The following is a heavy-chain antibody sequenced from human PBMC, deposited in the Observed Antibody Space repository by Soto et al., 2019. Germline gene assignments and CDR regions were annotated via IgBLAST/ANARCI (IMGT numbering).Heavy chain of an antibody. D-gene: IGHD3-22*01. V-gene: IGHV1-3*01. CDR2: INAGNGNT. Sequence: SVKVSCKASGYTFTSDGIHWVRQAPGQRLEWTGWINAGNGNTKYSEKFQGRVTITRDTSASTAYLELSSLRSEDTAVYYCARDPNDSSAYYHHYYYGMDVWGQGTTVTVSS. CDR3: ARDPNDSSAYYHHYYYGMDV. CDR1: GYTFTSDG. J-gene: IGHJ6*02.